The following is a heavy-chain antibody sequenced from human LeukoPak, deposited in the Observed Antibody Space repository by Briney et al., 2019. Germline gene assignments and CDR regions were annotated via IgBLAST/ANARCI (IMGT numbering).Heavy chain of an antibody. CDR1: GGSISSSSYY. J-gene: IGHJ6*03. D-gene: IGHD2-15*01. CDR3: ARVGTVVAATPIVYYYYYYMDV. CDR2: IYYSGSA. V-gene: IGHV4-39*07. Sequence: SETLSLTCTVSGGSISSSSYYWGWIRQPPGKGLEWIGSIYYSGSAYYNPSLKSRVTISVDTSKNQFSLKLSSVTAADTAVYYCARVGTVVAATPIVYYYYYYMDVWGKGTTVTVSS.